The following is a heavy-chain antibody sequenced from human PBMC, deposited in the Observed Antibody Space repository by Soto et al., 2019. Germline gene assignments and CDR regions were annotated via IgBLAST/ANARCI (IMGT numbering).Heavy chain of an antibody. CDR3: VRGGGGGLFDP. CDR1: GFTFGDSY. Sequence: PGGSLSLSCAGSGFTFGDSYMCWIGQAPGRGLEWLSYISPGSRYPAYADSVKGRFTISRDNAKRSLYLQMMCLTAADTAIYYCVRGGGGGLFDPWGQGTMVTVSS. V-gene: IGHV3-11*06. J-gene: IGHJ5*01. D-gene: IGHD2-15*01. CDR2: ISPGSRYP.